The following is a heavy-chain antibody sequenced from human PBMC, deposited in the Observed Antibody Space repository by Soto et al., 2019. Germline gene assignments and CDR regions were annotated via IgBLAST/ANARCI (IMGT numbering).Heavy chain of an antibody. CDR3: ARDSYCSGGSCYLSNDAFDI. CDR1: GYRFSTYW. D-gene: IGHD2-15*01. CDR2: ISAYNGNT. V-gene: IGHV1-18*04. Sequence: GESLKISCKGSGYRFSTYWIGWVRQVPGKGLEWMGWISAYNGNTNYAQKLQGRVTMTTDTSTSTAYMELRSLRSDDTAVYYCARDSYCSGGSCYLSNDAFDIWGQGTMVTVSS. J-gene: IGHJ3*02.